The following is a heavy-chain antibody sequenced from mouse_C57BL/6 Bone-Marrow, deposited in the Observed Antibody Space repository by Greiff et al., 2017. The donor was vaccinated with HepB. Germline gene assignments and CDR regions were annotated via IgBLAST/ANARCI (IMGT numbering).Heavy chain of an antibody. CDR1: GYTFTSYW. D-gene: IGHD1-1*01. V-gene: IGHV1-50*01. CDR2: IDPSDSYT. J-gene: IGHJ1*03. Sequence: QVQLKQPGAELVKPGASVKLSCKASGYTFTSYWMQWVKQRPGQGLEWIGEIDPSDSYTNYNQKFKGKATLTVDTSSSTAYMQLSSLTSEDSAVYYCARRNGYYGRDFDVWGTGTTVTVSS. CDR3: ARRNGYYGRDFDV.